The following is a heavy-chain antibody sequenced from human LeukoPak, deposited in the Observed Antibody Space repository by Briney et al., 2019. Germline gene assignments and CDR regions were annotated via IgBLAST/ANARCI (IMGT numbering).Heavy chain of an antibody. CDR3: AKEDPVGYCSGGSCYGRKPKDY. CDR1: GFTFSSYA. J-gene: IGHJ4*02. D-gene: IGHD2-15*01. V-gene: IGHV3-23*01. CDR2: ISGSGGST. Sequence: GGSLRLSCAASGFTFSSYAMHWVRQAPGKGLEWVSAISGSGGSTYYADSVKGRFTISRDNSKNTLYLQMNSLRAEDTAVYYCAKEDPVGYCSGGSCYGRKPKDYWGQGTLVTVSS.